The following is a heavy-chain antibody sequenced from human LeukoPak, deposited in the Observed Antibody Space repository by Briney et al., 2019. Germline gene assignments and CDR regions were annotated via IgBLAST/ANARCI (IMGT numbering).Heavy chain of an antibody. CDR3: AKDDGPYSLTPYSVGLFDY. J-gene: IGHJ4*02. CDR2: ISKDGTYK. V-gene: IGHV3-30*17. CDR1: GYIFSNFA. D-gene: IGHD4-11*01. Sequence: PGGSLRLSCEVYGYIFSNFAVNWVRQTPGKGLEWVASISKDGTYKHFSDFVKGRFTISRDNSKNTVYLQMNSLRSEDTAVYYCAKDDGPYSLTPYSVGLFDYWGPGTLVTVSS.